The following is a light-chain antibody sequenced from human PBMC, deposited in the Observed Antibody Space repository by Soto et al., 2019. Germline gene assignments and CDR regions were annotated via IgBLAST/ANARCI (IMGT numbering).Light chain of an antibody. CDR2: EAN. CDR1: SSDVGSYNL. V-gene: IGLV2-23*01. Sequence: QSVLTQPASVSGSPGQSITISCTGTSSDVGSYNLVSWYQQHPGKAPKLIIYEANKRPSGISNRFSGSESGNTASLTISGLQPEDEADYYCCSYASRDTYVFGTGIKVTVL. J-gene: IGLJ1*01. CDR3: CSYASRDTYV.